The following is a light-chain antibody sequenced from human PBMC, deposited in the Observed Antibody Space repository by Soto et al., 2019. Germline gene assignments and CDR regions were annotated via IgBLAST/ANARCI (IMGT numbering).Light chain of an antibody. V-gene: IGKV1-9*01. CDR1: QGISSY. J-gene: IGKJ4*01. Sequence: DIQLTQSPSFLSASVGDRVTITCRASQGISSYLAWYQQKPGKAPKLLIYAASTLQSGVPSRFSGSGSGTEFTLTISSLQPEDFATYYCQQRNSDPLTFGGGTKVDIK. CDR2: AAS. CDR3: QQRNSDPLT.